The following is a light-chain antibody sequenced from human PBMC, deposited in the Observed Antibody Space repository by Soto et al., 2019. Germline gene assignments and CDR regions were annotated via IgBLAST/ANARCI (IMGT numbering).Light chain of an antibody. CDR1: QTLRNK. J-gene: IGKJ3*01. Sequence: IVLTQSPGTLSVSPGERVILSCRASQTLRNKLAWYQQKPGQAPRLLIYGGFTRATGIPARFSGSGSGTEIPLTINSLQSEDFEIYYCQQHNAWPLTFGPGTKLDLK. V-gene: IGKV3-15*01. CDR3: QQHNAWPLT. CDR2: GGF.